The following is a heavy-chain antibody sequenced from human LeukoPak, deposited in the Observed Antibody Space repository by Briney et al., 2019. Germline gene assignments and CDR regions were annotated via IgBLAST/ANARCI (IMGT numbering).Heavy chain of an antibody. V-gene: IGHV4-39*01. J-gene: IGHJ4*02. CDR3: ARRDYFAS. Sequence: PSETLSLTCTVSGVSISSGSYYWAWIRQPPGESLEWIGSMHYTGSTYYNPSLKTRVTISVDTSKNQLSLKLRSVTAADTAVYYCARRDYFASWGRGTLVTVSS. CDR2: MHYTGST. CDR1: GVSISSGSYY.